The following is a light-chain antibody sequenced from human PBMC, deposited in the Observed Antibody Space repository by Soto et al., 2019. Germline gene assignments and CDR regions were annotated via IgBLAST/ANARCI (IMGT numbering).Light chain of an antibody. V-gene: IGKV1-5*03. Sequence: DIQMTQSPSTLSASVGDRVTITCRASQSISSWLAWYQQKPGKAPKLLVYKASSLQSGVPSRFSGSGSGTEFTLTISSLQPDDFATYYCQRYNDYPLTFRGGTRVEIK. CDR1: QSISSW. J-gene: IGKJ4*01. CDR3: QRYNDYPLT. CDR2: KAS.